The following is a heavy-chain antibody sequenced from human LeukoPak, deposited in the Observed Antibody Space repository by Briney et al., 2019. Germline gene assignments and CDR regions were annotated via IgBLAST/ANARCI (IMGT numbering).Heavy chain of an antibody. Sequence: PGGSLRLSCAASGFTFSSYAMSWVRQAPGKGLEWVSSISGSGDSTYYADSVKGRFTISRDNSKSTLYLQMNSLRPEDTAVYYCARDPDYGDPDWGQGTLVTVSS. CDR3: ARDPDYGDPD. V-gene: IGHV3-23*01. D-gene: IGHD4-17*01. J-gene: IGHJ4*02. CDR1: GFTFSSYA. CDR2: ISGSGDST.